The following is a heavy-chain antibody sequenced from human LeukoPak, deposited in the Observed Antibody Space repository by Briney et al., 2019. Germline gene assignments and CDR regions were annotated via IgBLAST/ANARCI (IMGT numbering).Heavy chain of an antibody. Sequence: SVKVSCKASGGTFSSYAISWVRQAPGQGLEWMGRIIPIFGTANYAQKFPGRVTITTDESTSTAYMELSSLRTEDTAVYDGAEEGGLDYWGQGTLVTVSS. J-gene: IGHJ4*02. D-gene: IGHD3-16*01. CDR2: IIPIFGTA. V-gene: IGHV1-69*05. CDR3: AEEGGLDY. CDR1: GGTFSSYA.